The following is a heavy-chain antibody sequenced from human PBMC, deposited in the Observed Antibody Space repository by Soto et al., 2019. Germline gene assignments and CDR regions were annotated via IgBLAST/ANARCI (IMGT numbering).Heavy chain of an antibody. CDR2: VSANNGHT. CDR3: ASDKNLGAPSYYGMDV. D-gene: IGHD1-26*01. V-gene: IGHV1-18*01. J-gene: IGHJ6*02. CDR1: GFTFSNYG. Sequence: ASVKVSCKASGFTFSNYGLNWVRQAPGQGLEWMGWVSANNGHTNYAQNLQGRVSMTTDTSTSTAYMELRGLTFDDTAVYYCASDKNLGAPSYYGMDVWGQGTTVTVSS.